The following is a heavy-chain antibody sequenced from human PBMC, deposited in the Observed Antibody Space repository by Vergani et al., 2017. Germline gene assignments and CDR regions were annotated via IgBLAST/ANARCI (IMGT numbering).Heavy chain of an antibody. V-gene: IGHV1-69*08. J-gene: IGHJ5*02. D-gene: IGHD3-10*01. CDR1: GDSFNTYS. CDR3: ASQRVSRGVISSCFNT. CDR2: VNPMLGTS. Sequence: QVQLEQSGAEVKKPGSSVQLSCKAFGDSFNTYSLNWVRQATGQGLEWMGRVNPMLGTSNYAQKFKGRVTINADESTATAHMNLASLTSEDTAVYYCASQRVSRGVISSCFNTGGLETLVTVSS.